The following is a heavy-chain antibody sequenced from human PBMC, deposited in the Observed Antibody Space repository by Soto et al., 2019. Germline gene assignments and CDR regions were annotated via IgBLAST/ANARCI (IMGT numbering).Heavy chain of an antibody. J-gene: IGHJ4*02. Sequence: SVKVSCKASGGTFSSYTISWVRQAPGQGLEWMGRIIPILGIANYAQKFQGRVTITADKSTSTAYMELSSLRSEDTAVYYCASGDTAMVNYFDYWGQGTLVTVSS. CDR3: ASGDTAMVNYFDY. V-gene: IGHV1-69*02. CDR2: IIPILGIA. CDR1: GGTFSSYT. D-gene: IGHD5-18*01.